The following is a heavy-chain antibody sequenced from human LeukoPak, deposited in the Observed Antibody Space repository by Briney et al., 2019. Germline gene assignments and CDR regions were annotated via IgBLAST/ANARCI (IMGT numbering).Heavy chain of an antibody. J-gene: IGHJ6*04. CDR2: INHSGST. CDR1: GGSFSGYY. V-gene: IGHV4-34*01. CDR3: VTTRKSVTDHMDV. D-gene: IGHD1-1*01. Sequence: SETLSLTCAVYGGSFSGYYWSWIRQPPGKGLDWIGGINHSGSTNYNPSLKSRVTISVDTSKNQFSLKLSSVTAPDTAVYYCVTTRKSVTDHMDVWGKGTTVTVSS.